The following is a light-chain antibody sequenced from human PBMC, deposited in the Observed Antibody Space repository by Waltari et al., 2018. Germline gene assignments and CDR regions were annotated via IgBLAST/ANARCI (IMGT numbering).Light chain of an antibody. CDR3: QQYNNWWT. V-gene: IGKV3D-15*01. CDR1: LSVRSK. Sequence: EIVMTQSPATLSVSPGERATLSCRACLSVRSKLAWYQQKPGHAPRLLMYGASTRASGIQASFSGSWSGTEFTLTISSLQSEDFAVYYCQQYNNWWTFGQGTKVEIK. J-gene: IGKJ1*01. CDR2: GAS.